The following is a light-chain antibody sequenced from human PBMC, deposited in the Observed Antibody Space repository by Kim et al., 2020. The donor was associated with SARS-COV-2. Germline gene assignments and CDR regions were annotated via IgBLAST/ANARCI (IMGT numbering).Light chain of an antibody. Sequence: DIQMTQSPSSLSASVGDRVTITCRSSQDIRNDLGWYQQNPGGAPKRLIYGASSLQSGVPSRFSGSGSGTEFTLTISSLQPEDFATYFCLQHNPYPITFGQGTRLEIK. CDR1: QDIRND. J-gene: IGKJ5*01. V-gene: IGKV1-17*01. CDR3: LQHNPYPIT. CDR2: GAS.